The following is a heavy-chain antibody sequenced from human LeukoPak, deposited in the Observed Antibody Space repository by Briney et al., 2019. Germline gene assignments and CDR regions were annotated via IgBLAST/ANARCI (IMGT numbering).Heavy chain of an antibody. V-gene: IGHV3-21*01. Sequence: GGPLRLSCAASGFTFSSYSMNWVRQAPGKGLEWVSSISSSSSYIYYADSVKGRFTISRDNAKNSLYLQMNTLRVEDTAVYYCTRDLMDYDVSTGLHHYYMDVWGQGTTATVSS. J-gene: IGHJ6*02. CDR3: TRDLMDYDVSTGLHHYYMDV. CDR2: ISSSSSYI. D-gene: IGHD3-9*01. CDR1: GFTFSSYS.